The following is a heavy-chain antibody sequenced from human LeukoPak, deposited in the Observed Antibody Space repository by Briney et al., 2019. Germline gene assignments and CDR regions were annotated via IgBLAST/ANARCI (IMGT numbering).Heavy chain of an antibody. V-gene: IGHV4-61*02. D-gene: IGHD3-3*01. CDR3: ARVNYDFWTYFDY. CDR2: IYTSGST. Sequence: PSETLSLTCTVSGGSISSGSYYWSWIRQPAGKGLEWIGRIYTSGSTNYNPSLKSRVTISVDTSKNQFSLKLSSVTAADTAVYYCARVNYDFWTYFDYWGQGTLVTVSS. CDR1: GGSISSGSYY. J-gene: IGHJ4*02.